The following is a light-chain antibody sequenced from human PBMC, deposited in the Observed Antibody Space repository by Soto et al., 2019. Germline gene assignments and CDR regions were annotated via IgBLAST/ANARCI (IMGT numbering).Light chain of an antibody. J-gene: IGLJ1*01. Sequence: QSVLTQPDSVSGSPGQSITISCTGTSSDVGSYNLVSWYQQHPGKAPKLMIYEGSERPSGVSDRFSGSKSGNTASLTISGLQAEDEADYYCCSYAGSSTLYVFGTGTKLTVL. CDR2: EGS. V-gene: IGLV2-23*01. CDR3: CSYAGSSTLYV. CDR1: SSDVGSYNL.